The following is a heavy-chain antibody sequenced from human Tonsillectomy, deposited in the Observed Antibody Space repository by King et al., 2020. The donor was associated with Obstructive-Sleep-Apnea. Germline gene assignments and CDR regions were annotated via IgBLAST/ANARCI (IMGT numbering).Heavy chain of an antibody. CDR3: ARGGMYITVAGRLDL. D-gene: IGHD6-19*01. Sequence: PLQESGPGLVKPSETLSLTCTVSGDSMSPSYWNWIRQPPGSRLEWIGHISYAGDTNYNPSLESRVTISIDMSKDQFSLKLRSVTAADSAIYFCARGGMYITVAGRLDLWGQGTVVTVSS. CDR1: GDSMSPSY. V-gene: IGHV4-59*01. CDR2: ISYAGDT. J-gene: IGHJ4*02.